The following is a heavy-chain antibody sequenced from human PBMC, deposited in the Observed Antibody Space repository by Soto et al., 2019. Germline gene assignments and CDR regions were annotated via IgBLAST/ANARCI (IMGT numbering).Heavy chain of an antibody. J-gene: IGHJ5*02. CDR1: GYTFTSYA. Sequence: QVQLVQSGAEETKPGTSVMVSCRTSGYTFTSYAMHWVRQAPGQRLEWMGWINAGNGNTEYSQKFQGRVSITRDTSASTAYMELSSLRSEDTAVYYCARGGGVCLGTSCYNRGFDPWGQGTLVTVSS. CDR3: ARGGGVCLGTSCYNRGFDP. CDR2: INAGNGNT. V-gene: IGHV1-3*05. D-gene: IGHD2-2*02.